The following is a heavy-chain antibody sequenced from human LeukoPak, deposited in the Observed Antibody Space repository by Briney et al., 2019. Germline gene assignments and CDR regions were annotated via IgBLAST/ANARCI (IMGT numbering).Heavy chain of an antibody. D-gene: IGHD3-10*01. Sequence: PGGSLTLSCAASGFTFHNHWMHWVRQVPGKGLAWVARIDSDGSTTNYADSVKGRFTIARDNAKNTLNLLMTSLRPDDTAIYYCASGYYYGYSFDYWGQGALVTVSS. CDR2: IDSDGSTT. J-gene: IGHJ4*02. CDR1: GFTFHNHW. V-gene: IGHV3-74*01. CDR3: ASGYYYGYSFDY.